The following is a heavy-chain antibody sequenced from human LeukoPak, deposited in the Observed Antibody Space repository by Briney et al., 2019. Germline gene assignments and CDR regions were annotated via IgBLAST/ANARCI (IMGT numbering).Heavy chain of an antibody. CDR3: ARDLFDGSSWYGYAYYSPIVLGY. J-gene: IGHJ4*02. CDR1: GYTFTSYG. V-gene: IGHV1-18*01. CDR2: ISAYNGNT. Sequence: ASVKVPCKASGYTFTSYGISWVRQAPGQGLEWMGWISAYNGNTNYAQKLQGRVTMTTDTSTSTAYMELRSLRSDDTAVYYCARDLFDGSSWYGYAYYSPIVLGYWGQGTPVTVSS. D-gene: IGHD6-13*01.